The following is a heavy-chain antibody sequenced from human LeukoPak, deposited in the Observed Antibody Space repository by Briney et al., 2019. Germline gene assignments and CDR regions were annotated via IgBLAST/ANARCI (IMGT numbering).Heavy chain of an antibody. Sequence: ASVKVSCKASGYTFTDYYMHWVRQAPGQGLEWMGWINPNSGGTNYAQKFQGRVTMTRDTSISTAYMELSRLRSDDTAVYYCARDGWRSRGWYAGPYYFDYWGQGTLVTVSS. J-gene: IGHJ4*02. CDR3: ARDGWRSRGWYAGPYYFDY. CDR1: GYTFTDYY. D-gene: IGHD6-19*01. V-gene: IGHV1-2*02. CDR2: INPNSGGT.